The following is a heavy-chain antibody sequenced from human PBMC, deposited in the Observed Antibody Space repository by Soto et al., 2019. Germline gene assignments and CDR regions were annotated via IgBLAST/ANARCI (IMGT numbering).Heavy chain of an antibody. J-gene: IGHJ3*02. CDR3: ARANQIAHKRNAFDI. V-gene: IGHV4-59*01. D-gene: IGHD6-13*01. CDR1: RDCITRYS. CDR2: LHYSGST. Sequence: SQTMSLTCPVGRDCITRYSWSRIQQPLGKGLEWIGYLHYSGSTNYNPSLKSRVTTSVDTSQNQFSLSLSSVTAADTAVYYCARANQIAHKRNAFDIWGQGTLVTVS.